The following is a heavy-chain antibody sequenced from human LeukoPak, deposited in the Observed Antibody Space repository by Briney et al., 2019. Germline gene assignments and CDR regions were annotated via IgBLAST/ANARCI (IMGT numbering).Heavy chain of an antibody. CDR2: IGWNSVSI. CDR1: GLTFKDSA. V-gene: IGHV3-9*01. J-gene: IGHJ4*02. D-gene: IGHD2-8*02. Sequence: GGSLRPSCVTYGLTFKDSAMHWVRQAPGKGLEWVSHIGWNSVSIEYADSVKGRFTISRDNAKNSLYLQMDSLRPEDTAFYYCASSGGVAGTSFDFWGQGTLVTVSS. CDR3: ASSGGVAGTSFDF.